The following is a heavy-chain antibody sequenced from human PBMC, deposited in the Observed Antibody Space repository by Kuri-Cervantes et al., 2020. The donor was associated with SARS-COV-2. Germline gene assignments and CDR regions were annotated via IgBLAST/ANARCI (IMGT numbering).Heavy chain of an antibody. CDR3: TRATDYCSRTTRYAYYYYYMDV. V-gene: IGHV3-49*04. CDR1: GFTFGDYA. CDR2: IRSKAYGGTT. D-gene: IGHD2-2*01. Sequence: GESLKISCTASGFTFGDYAMSWVRQAPGKGLEWVGFIRSKAYGGTTEYAASVKGRLTISRDDSNSIAYLQMNSLKTEDTAVYYCTRATDYCSRTTRYAYYYYYMDVWGKGTTVTVSS. J-gene: IGHJ6*03.